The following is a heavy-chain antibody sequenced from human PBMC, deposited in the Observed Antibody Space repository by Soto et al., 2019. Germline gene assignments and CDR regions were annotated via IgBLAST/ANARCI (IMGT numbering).Heavy chain of an antibody. D-gene: IGHD2-2*01. J-gene: IGHJ5*02. CDR1: GGSISSGDYY. CDR3: AKVVVPAALRGNWFDP. V-gene: IGHV4-30-4*01. Sequence: SETLSLPCTVSGGSISSGDYYWSWIRQPPGKGLEWIGYIYYSGSTYYNPSLKSRVTISVDTSKNQFSLKLSSVTAADTAVYYCAKVVVPAALRGNWFDPWGQGTLVTVSS. CDR2: IYYSGST.